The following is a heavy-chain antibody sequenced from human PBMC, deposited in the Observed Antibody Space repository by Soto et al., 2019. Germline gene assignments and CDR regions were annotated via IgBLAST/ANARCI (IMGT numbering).Heavy chain of an antibody. CDR3: AAPLRFLDKARTHYFDY. V-gene: IGHV4-39*01. D-gene: IGHD3-3*01. CDR2: IYYSGST. J-gene: IGHJ4*02. CDR1: GGSISSSSYY. Sequence: SETLSLTCTVSGGSISSSSYYWGWIRQPPGKGLEWIGSIYYSGSTYYNPSLKSRVTISVDTSKNQFSLKLSSVTAADTAVYYCAAPLRFLDKARTHYFDYWGQGTLVTVSS.